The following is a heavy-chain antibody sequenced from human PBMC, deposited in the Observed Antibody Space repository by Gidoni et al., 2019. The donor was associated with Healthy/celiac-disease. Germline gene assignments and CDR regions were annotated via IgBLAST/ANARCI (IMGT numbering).Heavy chain of an antibody. J-gene: IGHJ4*02. V-gene: IGHV3-74*01. Sequence: EVQLVESGGGLVQPGGSLRLSCAASGFTFRSYWMHWVRQAPGKGLMWVSLIIGDGSSTTYADSVKGRFTISRDNAKNTLFLQMNSLRAEDTAVYYCARDDYDYVWGSYELDSWGQGTLVTVSS. D-gene: IGHD3-16*01. CDR1: GFTFRSYW. CDR2: IIGDGSST. CDR3: ARDDYDYVWGSYELDS.